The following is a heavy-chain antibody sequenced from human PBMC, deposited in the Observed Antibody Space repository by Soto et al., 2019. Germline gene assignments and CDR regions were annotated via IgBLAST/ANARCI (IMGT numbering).Heavy chain of an antibody. CDR3: AREGAITQSMDQ. D-gene: IGHD2-2*01. J-gene: IGHJ4*02. V-gene: IGHV1-69*13. CDR2: IIPIVDTT. CDR1: GGTFGSYG. Sequence: SVKVSCKASGGTFGSYGISWVRQAPGQGLEWLGGIIPIVDTTNHAQKFQGRVTFIADESTTTVYMELSSLKFEDTAVYYCAREGAITQSMDQWGQGALVTVSS.